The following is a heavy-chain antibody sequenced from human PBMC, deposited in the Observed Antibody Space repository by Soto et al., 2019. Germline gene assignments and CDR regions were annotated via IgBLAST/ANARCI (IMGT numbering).Heavy chain of an antibody. J-gene: IGHJ4*02. CDR3: ARDPGGDGSPCDY. CDR1: GGSISSGGYY. Sequence: QVQLQESGPGLVKPSQTLSLTCTVSGGSISSGGYYWSWIRQHPGKGLEWIGYIYYSGSTYYNPSLKCRVTIEVDTSKNQFSLKLSYVTAADTAVYYCARDPGGDGSPCDYWGQGTLVTVSS. V-gene: IGHV4-31*03. D-gene: IGHD2-21*02. CDR2: IYYSGST.